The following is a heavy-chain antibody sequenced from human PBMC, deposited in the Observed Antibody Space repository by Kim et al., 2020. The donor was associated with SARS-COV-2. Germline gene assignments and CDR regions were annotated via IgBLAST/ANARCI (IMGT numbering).Heavy chain of an antibody. CDR3: AGWIAAAGYFDY. J-gene: IGHJ4*02. CDR2: IYYSGST. Sequence: SETLSLTCTVSGGSISSSSYYWGWIRQPPGKGLEWIGSIYYSGSTYYNPSLKSRVTISVDTSKNQFSLKLSSVTAADTAVYYCAGWIAAAGYFDYWGQGTLVTVSS. D-gene: IGHD6-13*01. CDR1: GGSISSSSYY. V-gene: IGHV4-39*01.